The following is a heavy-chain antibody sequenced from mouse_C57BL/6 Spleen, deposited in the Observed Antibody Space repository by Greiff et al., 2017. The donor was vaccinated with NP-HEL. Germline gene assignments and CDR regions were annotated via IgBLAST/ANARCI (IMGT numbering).Heavy chain of an antibody. CDR2: IDPSDSYT. CDR1: GYTFTSYW. CDR3: ARRRVSAYFDY. Sequence: VQLQQPGAELVKPGASVKLSCKASGYTFTSYWMQWVKQRPGQGLEWIGEIDPSDSYTNYNQKFKGKATLTVDTSSSTAYMQLSSLTSEDSAVYYCARRRVSAYFDYWGQGTTLTVSS. V-gene: IGHV1-50*01. D-gene: IGHD6-2*01. J-gene: IGHJ2*01.